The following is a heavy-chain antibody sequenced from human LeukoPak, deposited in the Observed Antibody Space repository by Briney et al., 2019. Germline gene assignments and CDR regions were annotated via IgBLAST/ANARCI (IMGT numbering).Heavy chain of an antibody. CDR3: ARSSSSLLLSRVEDYYMDV. D-gene: IGHD6-6*01. J-gene: IGHJ6*03. CDR2: IIPIFGTA. Sequence: ASVKVSCKASGGTFSSYAISWVRQAPGQGLEWVGGIIPIFGTANYAQKFQGRVTITTDESTSTAYMELSSLRSEDTAVYYCARSSSSLLLSRVEDYYMDVWGKGTTVTVSS. CDR1: GGTFSSYA. V-gene: IGHV1-69*05.